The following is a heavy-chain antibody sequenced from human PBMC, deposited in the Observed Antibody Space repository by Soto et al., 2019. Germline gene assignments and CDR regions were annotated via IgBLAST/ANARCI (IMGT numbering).Heavy chain of an antibody. D-gene: IGHD2-21*02. CDR2: INPNSGGT. Sequence: VASVKVSCKASGYTFTGYYMHWVRQAPGQGLEWMGWINPNSGGTNYAQKFQGWVTMTRDTSISTAYMELSRLRSDDTAVYYCARDGGLAYCGGDCYSLPYYYYGMDVWGQGTTVTVSS. V-gene: IGHV1-2*04. J-gene: IGHJ6*02. CDR3: ARDGGLAYCGGDCYSLPYYYYGMDV. CDR1: GYTFTGYY.